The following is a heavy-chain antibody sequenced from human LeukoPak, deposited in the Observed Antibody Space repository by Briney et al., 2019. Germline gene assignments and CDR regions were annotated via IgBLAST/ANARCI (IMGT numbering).Heavy chain of an antibody. V-gene: IGHV3-21*01. CDR3: ARDSGQWLVRFLDY. J-gene: IGHJ4*02. CDR2: ISSSSSYI. D-gene: IGHD6-19*01. Sequence: GGSLRLSCAASGFTFSSYSMNWVRQAPGKGLEWVSSISSSSSYIYYADSVKRRFTIPRDNAKNTLYLQMNSLRAEDTAVYYCARDSGQWLVRFLDYWGRGTLVTVSS. CDR1: GFTFSSYS.